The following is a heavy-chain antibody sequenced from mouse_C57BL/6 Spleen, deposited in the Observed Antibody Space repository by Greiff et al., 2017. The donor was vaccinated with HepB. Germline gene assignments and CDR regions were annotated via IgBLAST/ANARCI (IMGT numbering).Heavy chain of an antibody. CDR1: GYSITSGYY. J-gene: IGHJ2*01. V-gene: IGHV3-6*01. Sequence: DVKLQESGPGLVKPSQSLSLTCSVTGYSITSGYYWNWIRQFPGNKLEWMGYISYDGSNNYNPSLKNRISITRDTSKNQFFLKLNSVTTEDTATYYCAREGLRGYFDYWGQGTTLTVSS. CDR3: AREGLRGYFDY. CDR2: ISYDGSN. D-gene: IGHD2-2*01.